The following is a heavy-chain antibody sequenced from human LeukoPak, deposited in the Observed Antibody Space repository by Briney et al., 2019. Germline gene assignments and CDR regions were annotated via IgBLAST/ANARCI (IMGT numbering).Heavy chain of an antibody. CDR2: IVVGSGNT. Sequence: TSVKVSCKASGFTFTSSAMQWVRRARGQRLEWIGWIVVGSGNTNYAQKFQERVTITRDMSTSTAYMELSSLRSEDTAVYYCAAAESCSSTSCYSEGPARYYYYMDVWGKGTTVTVSS. J-gene: IGHJ6*03. CDR3: AAAESCSSTSCYSEGPARYYYYMDV. D-gene: IGHD2-2*02. V-gene: IGHV1-58*02. CDR1: GFTFTSSA.